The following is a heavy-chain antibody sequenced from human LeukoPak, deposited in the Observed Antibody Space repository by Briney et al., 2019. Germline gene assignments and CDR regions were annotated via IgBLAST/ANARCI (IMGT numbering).Heavy chain of an antibody. J-gene: IGHJ5*02. D-gene: IGHD2-15*01. CDR2: IWHDGTEK. V-gene: IGHV3-33*03. CDR1: GFTFSSYG. CDR3: AKGLGVGYCSGGSCYNNWLDP. Sequence: GGSLRRSCATSGFTFSSYGMHWVRQAPGRGLEWVAVIWHDGTEKHYADSVKGRFAISRDSSKATLYLQMSSLRAEDTAIYYCAKGLGVGYCSGGSCYNNWLDPWGQGTLVTVSS.